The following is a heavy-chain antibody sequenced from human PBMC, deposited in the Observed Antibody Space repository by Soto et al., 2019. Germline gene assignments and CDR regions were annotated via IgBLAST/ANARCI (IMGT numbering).Heavy chain of an antibody. V-gene: IGHV1-2*04. CDR3: ARAERSGSSWYLYYYYYGMDV. Sequence: ASVNVSCKASGYTFSAYYMHWVRQAPGQGLEWMGWINPNSGGTNYAQKFQGWVTMTRDTSISTAYMELSRLRSDDTAVYYCARAERSGSSWYLYYYYYGMDVWGQGTTVTVSS. CDR1: GYTFSAYY. D-gene: IGHD6-13*01. J-gene: IGHJ6*02. CDR2: INPNSGGT.